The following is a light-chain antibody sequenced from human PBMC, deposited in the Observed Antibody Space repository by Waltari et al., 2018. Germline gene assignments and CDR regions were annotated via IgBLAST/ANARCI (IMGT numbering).Light chain of an antibody. Sequence: VLTQXPDSLAVSXXEXVPFNCNSSQSLVYSSNNRNYLAWYQQRAGQSPKLLIYGASTREMGVPGRFRGSGSGTDFTLTISSLQAEDVAIYYCQQYFTTPYTFGRGTKLEIK. CDR3: QQYFTTPYT. V-gene: IGKV4-1*01. CDR2: GAS. J-gene: IGKJ2*01. CDR1: QSLVYSSNNRNY.